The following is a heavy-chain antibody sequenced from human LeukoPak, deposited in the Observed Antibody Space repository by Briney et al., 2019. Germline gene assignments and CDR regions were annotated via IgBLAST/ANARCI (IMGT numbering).Heavy chain of an antibody. Sequence: SVKVSCKASGGTFSSYAISWVRQAPGQELEWMGGIIPIFGTANYAQKFQGRVTITTDESTSTAYMELSSLRSEDTAVYYCARAPTNYYDSKYYYMDVWGKGTTVTVSS. V-gene: IGHV1-69*05. CDR1: GGTFSSYA. CDR3: ARAPTNYYDSKYYYMDV. D-gene: IGHD3-22*01. CDR2: IIPIFGTA. J-gene: IGHJ6*03.